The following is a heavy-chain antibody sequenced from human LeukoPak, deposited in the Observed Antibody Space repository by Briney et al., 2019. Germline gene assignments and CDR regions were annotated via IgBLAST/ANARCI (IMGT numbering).Heavy chain of an antibody. D-gene: IGHD2-21*02. V-gene: IGHV1-46*01. Sequence: GASVKVSCKASGDTFSTYYMHWVRQAPGQGLEWMGIINPSGTGTSYAQRFRGRVTMTRDTPTSTLYMELSSLRSEDTAVYYCAREPIHCGGDCYSPLGYWGQGTLVTVSS. J-gene: IGHJ4*02. CDR3: AREPIHCGGDCYSPLGY. CDR1: GDTFSTYY. CDR2: INPSGTGT.